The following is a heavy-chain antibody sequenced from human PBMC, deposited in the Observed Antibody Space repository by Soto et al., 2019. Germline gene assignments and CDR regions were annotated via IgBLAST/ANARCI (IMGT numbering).Heavy chain of an antibody. CDR1: GFTFSNYW. Sequence: EVQLVESGGGLVQPGGSLRLSCAASGFTFSNYWMHWVRQVPGKGLVWVSRINSDGSTNYADSVKGRFTISRDNAKNTLYLQMNSLRVEDTAGYYCARDSPMVRGVGFDYWGQGTLVTVSS. CDR2: INSDGST. V-gene: IGHV3-74*01. J-gene: IGHJ4*02. D-gene: IGHD3-10*01. CDR3: ARDSPMVRGVGFDY.